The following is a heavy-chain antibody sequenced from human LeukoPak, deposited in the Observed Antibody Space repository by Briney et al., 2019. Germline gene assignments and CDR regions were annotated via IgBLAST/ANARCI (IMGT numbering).Heavy chain of an antibody. CDR3: ARNIGGYSYVDY. V-gene: IGHV5-51*01. Sequence: PGESLKISCKGSGYSFTSYWIGWVRQMPGKGLEWMGIIYPGDSDTCSSPSLQGHVTISDDKSISTAYLQWSILKASDTAMYYCARNIGGYSYVDYWGQGTLVTVSS. D-gene: IGHD5-18*01. J-gene: IGHJ4*02. CDR1: GYSFTSYW. CDR2: IYPGDSDT.